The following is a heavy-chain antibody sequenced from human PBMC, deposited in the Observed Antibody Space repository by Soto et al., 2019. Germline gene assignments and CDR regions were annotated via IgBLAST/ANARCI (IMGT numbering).Heavy chain of an antibody. Sequence: QLQLQESGPGLVRPSETLSLTCTVSGGSIGSNNYYWAWIRQPPGKGLAWIGSIYYTGSTYYKPSLRSRVSISVDTSKNQFSLNLNSVTAADTAQYDCGRKTPVACTEWGQGTLVTVSA. V-gene: IGHV4-39*01. D-gene: IGHD6-19*01. J-gene: IGHJ4*02. CDR2: IYYTGST. CDR1: GGSIGSNNYY. CDR3: GRKTPVACTE.